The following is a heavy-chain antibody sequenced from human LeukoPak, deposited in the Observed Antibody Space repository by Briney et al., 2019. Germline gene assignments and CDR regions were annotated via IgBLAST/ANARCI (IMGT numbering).Heavy chain of an antibody. J-gene: IGHJ4*02. CDR2: IYYSGST. Sequence: QSSETLSLTCTVSGGSISSYYWSWIRQPPGKGLEWIGYIYYSGSTNYNPSLKSRVTISVDTSKNQFSLKLSSVTAADTAVYYCARESREYYYDSSGYYTFDYWGQGTLVTVSS. CDR3: ARESREYYYDSSGYYTFDY. V-gene: IGHV4-59*01. D-gene: IGHD3-22*01. CDR1: GGSISSYY.